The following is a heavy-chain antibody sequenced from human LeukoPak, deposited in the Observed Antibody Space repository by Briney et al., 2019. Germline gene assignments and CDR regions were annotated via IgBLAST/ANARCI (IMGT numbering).Heavy chain of an antibody. Sequence: PGGSLRLSCAASGFTFSTYWMNWYRQAPGKGLEWVGNINQDASEINYVDSVRGRFTISRDNAKNSLYLQMNSLRAEDTAVYYCARDHYSSGAYSDYWGQGTLVTVSS. CDR2: INQDASEI. J-gene: IGHJ4*02. D-gene: IGHD6-19*01. CDR1: GFTFSTYW. V-gene: IGHV3-7*01. CDR3: ARDHYSSGAYSDY.